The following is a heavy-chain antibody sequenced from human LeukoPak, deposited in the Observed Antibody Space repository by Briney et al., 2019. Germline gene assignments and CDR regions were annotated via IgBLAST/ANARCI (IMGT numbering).Heavy chain of an antibody. D-gene: IGHD3-3*01. CDR1: GGSFSGYY. V-gene: IGHV4-34*01. Sequence: SETLSLTCAVYGGSFSGYYWSWIRQPPGKGLEGIGEINHSGSTNYNPSLKSRVTISVDTSKNQFSLKLSSVTAADTAVYYCARGRDYDFWSGPTWLLDYWGQGTLVTVSS. CDR3: ARGRDYDFWSGPTWLLDY. CDR2: INHSGST. J-gene: IGHJ4*02.